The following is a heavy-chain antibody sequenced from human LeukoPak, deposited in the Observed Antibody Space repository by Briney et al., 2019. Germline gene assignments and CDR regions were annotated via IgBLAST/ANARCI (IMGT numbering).Heavy chain of an antibody. V-gene: IGHV4-39*01. D-gene: IGHD1-26*01. Sequence: SETLSLTCAVYGGSFSSSYWGWIRQPPGKGLEWIGSIYSSGSTYYNPSLKSRVTISVDTSKNQFSLKLRSVTAADTAVYYCARHGPGIADGFDIWGQGTMVTVSS. CDR3: ARHGPGIADGFDI. CDR2: IYSSGST. CDR1: GGSFSSSY. J-gene: IGHJ3*02.